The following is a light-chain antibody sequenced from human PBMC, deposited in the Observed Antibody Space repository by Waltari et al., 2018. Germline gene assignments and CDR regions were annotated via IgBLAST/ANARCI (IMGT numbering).Light chain of an antibody. Sequence: SYELTQPPSVSVSPGQTASITCSGDKLGDQYACWYQQKPGQSPLVGIYQDTKRPSGIPERFSGSNSGNTATLTISGTQAMDEADYYCQAWDSSTAVFGGGTKLTVL. CDR1: KLGDQY. CDR3: QAWDSSTAV. CDR2: QDT. J-gene: IGLJ2*01. V-gene: IGLV3-1*01.